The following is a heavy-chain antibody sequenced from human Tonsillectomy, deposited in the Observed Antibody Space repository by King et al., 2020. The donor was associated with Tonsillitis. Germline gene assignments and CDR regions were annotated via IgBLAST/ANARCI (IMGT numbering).Heavy chain of an antibody. Sequence: VQLVESGGGLVQPGRSLRLSCADSGFTFDDYAMHWVRQAPGKGLEWGSGISWNSGSINYADSVKGRFTFSKDNAKNSLYLQMNRLRAEDTALYYCAKASHYILPSPSGHFDLWARGTLVTVSS. CDR2: ISWNSGSI. V-gene: IGHV3-9*01. CDR3: AKASHYILPSPSGHFDL. CDR1: GFTFDDYA. D-gene: IGHD2-8*02. J-gene: IGHJ2*01.